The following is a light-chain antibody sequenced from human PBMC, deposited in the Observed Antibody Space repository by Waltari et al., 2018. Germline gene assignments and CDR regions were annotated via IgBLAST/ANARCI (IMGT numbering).Light chain of an antibody. CDR2: NDY. CDR1: STTITNY. Sequence: QSVLTQPPSASGAPGQEVSISCSGGSTTITNYVFWYQQFPGTAPKPIVDNDYERPSGGPDRFSASRSGTSAALAISGLRCDDEADYYCATWDDSLNGWVFGGGTKLTVL. CDR3: ATWDDSLNGWV. J-gene: IGLJ3*02. V-gene: IGLV1-47*01.